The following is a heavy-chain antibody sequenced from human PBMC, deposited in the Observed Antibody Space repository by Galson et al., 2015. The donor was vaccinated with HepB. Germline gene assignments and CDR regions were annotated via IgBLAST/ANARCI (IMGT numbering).Heavy chain of an antibody. CDR2: ISYDGSNK. J-gene: IGHJ3*02. Sequence: SLRLSCAASGFTFSSYAMHWVRQAPGKGLEWVAVISYDGSNKYYADSVKGRFTISRDNSKNTLYLQMNSLRAEDTAVYYCARSRGGYCSGGSCYSLGDAFDIWGQGTMVTVSS. D-gene: IGHD2-15*01. CDR1: GFTFSSYA. CDR3: ARSRGGYCSGGSCYSLGDAFDI. V-gene: IGHV3-30*04.